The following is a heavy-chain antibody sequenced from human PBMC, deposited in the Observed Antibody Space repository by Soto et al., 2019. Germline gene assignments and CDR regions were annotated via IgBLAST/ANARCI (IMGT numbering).Heavy chain of an antibody. J-gene: IGHJ6*02. CDR1: GGTFSSYA. V-gene: IGHV1-69*01. CDR2: IIPIFGTT. CDR3: ARGILLYFPDV. D-gene: IGHD3-9*01. Sequence: QVQLVQSGTEVKAAGSSVKVSCKASGGTFSSYAVSWVRQAPGQGLEWMGGIIPIFGTTNYAQSLQGRVTITADESTDTTYMELSSLRSEDTAVYYCARGILLYFPDVWGQGTTVTVSS.